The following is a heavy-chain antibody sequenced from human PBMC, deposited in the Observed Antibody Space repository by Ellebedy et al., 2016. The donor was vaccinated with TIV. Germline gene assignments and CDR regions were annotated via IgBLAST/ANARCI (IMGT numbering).Heavy chain of an antibody. CDR3: ARESTAGANSFDFGMDV. CDR1: GFIFSTYA. J-gene: IGHJ6*02. V-gene: IGHV3-23*01. D-gene: IGHD1-1*01. Sequence: GGSLRLXCAASGFIFSTYAMTWIRKAPGKRLEWVSAISGGGSSTYYADSVKGRSTISRDNSKNTLYLQMSSLRADDTAVYYCARESTAGANSFDFGMDVWGQGTTVTVSS. CDR2: ISGGGSST.